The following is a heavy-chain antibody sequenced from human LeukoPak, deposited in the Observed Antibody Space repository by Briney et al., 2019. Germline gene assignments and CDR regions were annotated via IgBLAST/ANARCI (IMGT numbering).Heavy chain of an antibody. V-gene: IGHV4-31*03. D-gene: IGHD2-21*02. CDR3: ARGMVVTPDY. J-gene: IGHJ4*02. CDR1: GGSISSGGYY. Sequence: SETLSLTCTVSGGSISSGGYYWSWIRQHPGKGLEWIGYIYYSGSTYYNPSLKSRVTISVDTSKNQFSLKLSPVTAADTAVYYCARGMVVTPDYWGQGTLVTVSS. CDR2: IYYSGST.